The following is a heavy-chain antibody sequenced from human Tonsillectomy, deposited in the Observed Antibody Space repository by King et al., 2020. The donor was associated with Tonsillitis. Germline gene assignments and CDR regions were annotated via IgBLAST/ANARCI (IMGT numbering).Heavy chain of an antibody. Sequence: QLQESGSGLVKPSQTLSLTCAVSGGSISSGGYSWSWIRQPPGKGLEWIGYIYHSGSTYYNPSLKSRVTISVDRSKNQFSLKLSSVTVADTAVYYCASLTDGDYVWFDPWGQGTLVTVSS. D-gene: IGHD4-17*01. CDR3: ASLTDGDYVWFDP. CDR1: GGSISSGGYS. V-gene: IGHV4-30-2*01. J-gene: IGHJ5*02. CDR2: IYHSGST.